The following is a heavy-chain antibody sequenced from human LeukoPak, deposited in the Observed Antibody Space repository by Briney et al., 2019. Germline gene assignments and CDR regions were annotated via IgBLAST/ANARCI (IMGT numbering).Heavy chain of an antibody. D-gene: IGHD2-15*01. J-gene: IGHJ4*02. CDR1: GFMFSTYW. Sequence: GGSLRLPCAASGFMFSTYWMTWVRQAPGKGLEWVANIKPDGSQTYYLTSVMGRFTISRDNTNNLLYLQMNSLRGEDAALYYCGGFGYEAGVDLWGQGTLVTVSS. V-gene: IGHV3-7*01. CDR3: GGFGYEAGVDL. CDR2: IKPDGSQT.